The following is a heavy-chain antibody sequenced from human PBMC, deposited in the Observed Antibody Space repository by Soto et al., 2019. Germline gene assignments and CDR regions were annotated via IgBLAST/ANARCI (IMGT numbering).Heavy chain of an antibody. CDR2: IFHSLGA. D-gene: IGHD3-10*01. V-gene: IGHV4-59*01. CDR3: VRDRTGSGDY. CDR1: GGATTIDY. J-gene: IGHJ4*02. Sequence: PSETLSLTCTVSGGATTIDYWSLIRQPPGKGLEWLGYIFHSLGAKYNPSLGSRGTISLDTSKNQLSLSLRSVTAADTAIYFCVRDRTGSGDYWGKGLLITVSS.